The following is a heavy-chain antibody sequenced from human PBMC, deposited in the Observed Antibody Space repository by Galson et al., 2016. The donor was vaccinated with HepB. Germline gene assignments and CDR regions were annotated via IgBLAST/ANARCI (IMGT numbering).Heavy chain of an antibody. CDR2: ISGTGGSI. J-gene: IGHJ6*04. V-gene: IGHV3-23*01. Sequence: SLRLSCAASGFPFSSYAISWVRQAPGKGLEWASSISGTGGSIYYADSVKGRFTISRDNSKNTLYLQMNSLRAEDTAVYYCARGSFWSGQLIRNYYGMDVWGKGTTVTVSS. CDR1: GFPFSSYA. D-gene: IGHD3-3*01. CDR3: ARGSFWSGQLIRNYYGMDV.